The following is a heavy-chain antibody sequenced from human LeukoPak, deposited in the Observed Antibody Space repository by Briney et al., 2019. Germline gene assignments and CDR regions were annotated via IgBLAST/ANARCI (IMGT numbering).Heavy chain of an antibody. V-gene: IGHV1-8*02. CDR2: MNPNSGNR. CDR1: GYTFTNYV. CDR3: AREEDPIYDHYYGMDV. Sequence: GASVKVSCKASGYTFTNYVINWVRQATGQGLEWMGWMNPNSGNRGYAQKFQGRVTMTRNTSIGTAYMELSSLRSEDTAVYYCAREEDPIYDHYYGMDVWGQGTTVTVSS. J-gene: IGHJ6*02.